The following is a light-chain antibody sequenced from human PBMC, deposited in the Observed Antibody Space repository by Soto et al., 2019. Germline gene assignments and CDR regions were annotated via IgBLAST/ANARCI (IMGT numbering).Light chain of an antibody. CDR1: QSISSY. CDR2: AAS. J-gene: IGKJ5*01. V-gene: IGKV1-39*01. CDR3: QRYNSYPIT. Sequence: DIQMTQSPSSLSASVGDRVTITCRASQSISSYLNWYHQKPGKAPKFLIFAASSLQSWVPSRSSGSGSGTEFTLTISSLQPDDFATYYCQRYNSYPITFGQGTHWRL.